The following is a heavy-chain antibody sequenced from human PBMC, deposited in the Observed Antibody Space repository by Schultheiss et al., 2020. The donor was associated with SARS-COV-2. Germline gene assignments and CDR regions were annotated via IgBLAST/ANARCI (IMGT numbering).Heavy chain of an antibody. D-gene: IGHD1-26*01. CDR1: GFTFSSYA. CDR2: ISYDGSNK. V-gene: IGHV3-30*07. Sequence: GGSLRLSCAASGFTFSSYAMHWVRQAPGKGLEWVAVISYDGSNKYYADSVKGRFTISRDNAKNSLYLQMNSLRAEDTALYYCVRDLYSGSYHFDYWGQGTLVTVSS. J-gene: IGHJ4*02. CDR3: VRDLYSGSYHFDY.